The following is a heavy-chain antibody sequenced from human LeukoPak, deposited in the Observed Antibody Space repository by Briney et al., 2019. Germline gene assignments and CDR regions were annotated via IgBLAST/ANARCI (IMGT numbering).Heavy chain of an antibody. V-gene: IGHV1-46*01. D-gene: IGHD4-23*01. CDR1: GYTFTSYY. J-gene: IGHJ5*02. Sequence: ASVKVSCKASGYTFTSYYMHWVRQAPGQGLERMGIINPSGGSTSYAQKFQGRVTMTRDTSTSTVYMELSSLRSEDTAVYYCARVYGGNKGWFDPWGQGTLVTVSS. CDR3: ARVYGGNKGWFDP. CDR2: INPSGGST.